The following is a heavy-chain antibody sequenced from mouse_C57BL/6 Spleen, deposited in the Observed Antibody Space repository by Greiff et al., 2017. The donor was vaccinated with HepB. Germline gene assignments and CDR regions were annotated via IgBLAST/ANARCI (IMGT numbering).Heavy chain of an antibody. CDR2: INPNNGGT. J-gene: IGHJ1*03. V-gene: IGHV1-22*01. D-gene: IGHD2-4*01. Sequence: EVQLQESGPELVKPGASVKMSCKASGYTFTDYNMHWVKQSHGKSLEWMGYINPNNGGTSYNQKFKGKATLTVNKSSSTAYMELRSLTSEDSAVYYCAREDYDYLDWYFDVWGTGTTVTVSS. CDR1: GYTFTDYN. CDR3: AREDYDYLDWYFDV.